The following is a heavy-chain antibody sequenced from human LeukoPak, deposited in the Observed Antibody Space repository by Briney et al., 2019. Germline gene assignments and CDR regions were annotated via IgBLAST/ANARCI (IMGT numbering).Heavy chain of an antibody. CDR1: GCTFSSDS. Sequence: GGSLRLSCAASGCTFSSDSMNWVRQAPGKGLEWVSSVSSSSSYRYYADSVKGRFTISRDNAKNSLYLQMNSLRAEDTAVYYCAREVLGDSSGYTYYFDYWGQRTLVTVSS. CDR3: AREVLGDSSGYTYYFDY. D-gene: IGHD3-22*01. J-gene: IGHJ4*02. V-gene: IGHV3-21*01. CDR2: VSSSSSYR.